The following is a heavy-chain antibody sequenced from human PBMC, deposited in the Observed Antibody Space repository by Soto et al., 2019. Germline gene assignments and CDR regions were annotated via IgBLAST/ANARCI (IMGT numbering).Heavy chain of an antibody. CDR1: GITLSSYW. D-gene: IGHD4-17*01. CDR2: IYKDGSRI. V-gene: IGHV3-74*01. J-gene: IGHJ4*02. CDR3: AVRGVYTTPIDY. Sequence: EVQLVESGGGLVQPGGSLRLSCAASGITLSSYWMYWVRQAPGKGLVWVSRIYKDGSRISYADSVKGRFTISRDNSKNKLHVEMNGLRGEDTAVYYCAVRGVYTTPIDYWGQGTLVTVSS.